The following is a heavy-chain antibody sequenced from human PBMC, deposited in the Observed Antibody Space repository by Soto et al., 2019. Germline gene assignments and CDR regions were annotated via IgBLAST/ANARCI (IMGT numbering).Heavy chain of an antibody. J-gene: IGHJ6*04. CDR2: ISGSGDNT. V-gene: IGHV3-23*01. CDR1: GSTYSIYA. D-gene: IGHD2-2*01. CDR3: AKSGQSSWANMDV. Sequence: EVQLLESGGGLVQPGGSLRLSCAASGSTYSIYATNWVRQAPGKGLEWVSSISGSGDNTYYADSVKGRFTISKDNSKNTVSLQMNSLTVEDTALYYCAKSGQSSWANMDVWGKGTTVTVSS.